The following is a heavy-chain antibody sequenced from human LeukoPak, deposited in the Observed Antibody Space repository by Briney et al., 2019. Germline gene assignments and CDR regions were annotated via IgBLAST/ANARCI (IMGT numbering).Heavy chain of an antibody. Sequence: ASVKVSSKASGYTFTGYYMHWVRQAPGQGLEWMGRINPNSGGTNYAQKFQGRVTMTRDTSISTAYMELSRLRSDDTAVYYCARGGYDFVYYYYGMDVWGQGTTVTVSS. D-gene: IGHD3-3*01. CDR1: GYTFTGYY. CDR3: ARGGYDFVYYYYGMDV. V-gene: IGHV1-2*06. CDR2: INPNSGGT. J-gene: IGHJ6*02.